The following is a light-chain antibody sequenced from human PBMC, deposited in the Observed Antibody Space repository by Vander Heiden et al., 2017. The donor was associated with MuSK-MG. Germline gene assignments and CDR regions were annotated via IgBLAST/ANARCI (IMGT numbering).Light chain of an antibody. CDR3: PQSYSNPPFI. V-gene: IGKV1-39*01. Sequence: DIQMTQSPPSLSASVGDRVTLTCRASQTIDTDLNWYQQKPGKAPKLLIYAASTLPGAVPSRFRGSGSGPDFTLTISDLQPEDFGIYYCPQSYSNPPFIFGQGTTLEIK. CDR1: QTIDTD. CDR2: AAS. J-gene: IGKJ2*01.